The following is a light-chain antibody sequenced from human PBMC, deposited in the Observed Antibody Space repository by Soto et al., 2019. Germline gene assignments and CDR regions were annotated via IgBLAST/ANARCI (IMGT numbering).Light chain of an antibody. CDR1: QSVTSA. CDR2: DVS. J-gene: IGKJ4*01. Sequence: EIVLTQSPATLSLSPGDRATLSCRASQSVTSALAWFQQKPGQAPRLLIYDVSRRATGIPARFSGSGSGTDFTLTINSLEPEDVAVYYCQQYYSTPLTFGGGTKVEIK. V-gene: IGKV3-11*01. CDR3: QQYYSTPLT.